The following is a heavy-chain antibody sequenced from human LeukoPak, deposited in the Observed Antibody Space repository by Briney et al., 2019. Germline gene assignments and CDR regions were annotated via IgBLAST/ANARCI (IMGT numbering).Heavy chain of an antibody. CDR2: ISSSSTYI. Sequence: PGGSLRLSCAASGFSFRNYSMNWVRQAPGKGLEWVSSISSSSTYIYYADSVRGRFTISRDNAKYSLYLQMNSLKTEDTAVYYCTRDQTPYYWGQGTLVTVSS. CDR1: GFSFRNYS. J-gene: IGHJ4*02. V-gene: IGHV3-21*03. CDR3: TRDQTPYY.